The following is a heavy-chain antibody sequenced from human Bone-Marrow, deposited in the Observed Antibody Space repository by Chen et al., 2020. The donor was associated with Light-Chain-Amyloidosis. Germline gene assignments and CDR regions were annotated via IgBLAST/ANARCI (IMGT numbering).Heavy chain of an antibody. CDR3: ARDRYCSTVTCYEGFHY. J-gene: IGHJ4*02. D-gene: IGHD2-2*01. CDR2: LAYHEKK. V-gene: IGHV3-30*14. CDR1: GFTLRSTA. Sequence: QVQLVETGGGVVQPGRSLRLSCAASGFTLRSTAMHWVRQVPGKGIEWVEDLAYHEKKDCAESVKGRFPNSKDMPSNTVYLQMNTLKVDDTAVYYGARDRYCSTVTCYEGFHYWGPGALVIVSS.